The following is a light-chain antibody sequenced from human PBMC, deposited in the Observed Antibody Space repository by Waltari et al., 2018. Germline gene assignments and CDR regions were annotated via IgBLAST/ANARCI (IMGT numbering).Light chain of an antibody. CDR3: SSHTSSSSWV. CDR1: SSDVGGYNY. Sequence: QSALTQPASVSGSPGQSITISCAGTSSDVGGYNYVSWYQQHPGKAPKLMIYDVSARPAGISNRFSGSKSGNTASLTISGLQAEDEADYYCSSHTSSSSWVFGGATKLTVL. V-gene: IGLV2-14*01. J-gene: IGLJ3*02. CDR2: DVS.